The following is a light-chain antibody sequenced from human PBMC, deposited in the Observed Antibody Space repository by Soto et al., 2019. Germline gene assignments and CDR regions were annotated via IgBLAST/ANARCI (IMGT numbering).Light chain of an antibody. Sequence: EIVLTQSPATLSLSPGERATLSCMASQTVSYYLAWYQQKPGQAPRLLIYDSSNRASGISDRFSGSGSGTDFALSFSSLEPEDFAVYYCEQCYKWPLTFGGGTKVEI. J-gene: IGKJ4*01. V-gene: IGKV3-11*01. CDR3: EQCYKWPLT. CDR1: QTVSYY. CDR2: DSS.